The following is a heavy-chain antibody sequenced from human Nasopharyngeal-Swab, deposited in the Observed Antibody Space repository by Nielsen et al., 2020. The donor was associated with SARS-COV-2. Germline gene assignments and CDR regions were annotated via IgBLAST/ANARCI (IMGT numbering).Heavy chain of an antibody. D-gene: IGHD2-15*01. Sequence: WVRQAPGQGLEWMGGIIPIFGTANYAQKFQGRVTITADKSTSTAYMELSSLRSEDTAVYYCARDGGGYCSGGSCYSGGYYYYMDVWGKGTTVTVSS. CDR2: IIPIFGTA. V-gene: IGHV1-69*06. CDR3: ARDGGGYCSGGSCYSGGYYYYMDV. J-gene: IGHJ6*03.